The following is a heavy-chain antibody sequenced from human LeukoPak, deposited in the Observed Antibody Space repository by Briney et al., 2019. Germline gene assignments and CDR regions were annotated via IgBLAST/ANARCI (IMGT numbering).Heavy chain of an antibody. J-gene: IGHJ4*02. V-gene: IGHV4-39*01. Sequence: PSETLSLTCTVSGGSISSSSYYWGWIRQPPGKGLEWIGSIYYSGSTYYNPSLKSRVTISVDTSKNQFSLKLSSVTAADTAVYYCARHKDYYDSSGYYYVPYYFDYWAQGTLVTVSS. CDR3: ARHKDYYDSSGYYYVPYYFDY. CDR1: GGSISSSSYY. D-gene: IGHD3-22*01. CDR2: IYYSGST.